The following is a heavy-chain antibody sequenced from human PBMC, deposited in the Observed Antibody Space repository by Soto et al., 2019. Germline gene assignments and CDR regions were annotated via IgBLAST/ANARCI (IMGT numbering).Heavy chain of an antibody. CDR2: INPNNGDT. J-gene: IGHJ5*01. Sequence: QVQLVQSGAEVKKPGASVKDSCKASGYTFTGYYMHWVRQAPGQGLEWMGWINPNNGDTKYAQRFQGRVTVTRDTSSSTVYMELRRLTSDDTAVYYCEREEKNGFDSWGQGTLVTVSS. CDR1: GYTFTGYY. CDR3: EREEKNGFDS. V-gene: IGHV1-2*02.